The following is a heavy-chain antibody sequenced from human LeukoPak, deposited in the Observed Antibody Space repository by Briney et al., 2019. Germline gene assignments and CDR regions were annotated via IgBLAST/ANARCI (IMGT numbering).Heavy chain of an antibody. J-gene: IGHJ4*02. V-gene: IGHV1-69*05. CDR3: ATGPYDSSGLY. D-gene: IGHD3-22*01. Sequence: SVKVSCKASGGTFSSYAISWVRQAPGQGLEWMGGIIPIFGTANYAQKFQGRVTITTDESTSTAYMELSSLRSEDTAVYYCATGPYDSSGLYWGQGTLSPSPQ. CDR1: GGTFSSYA. CDR2: IIPIFGTA.